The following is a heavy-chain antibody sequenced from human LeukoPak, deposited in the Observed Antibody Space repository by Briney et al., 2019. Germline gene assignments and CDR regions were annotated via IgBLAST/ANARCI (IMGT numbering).Heavy chain of an antibody. CDR2: ISITSSTI. J-gene: IGHJ4*02. CDR1: GLTFSSYD. Sequence: GGSLRLSCAASGLTFSSYDFHWVRQAPGKGLEWVSYISITSSTIYYADSVKGRFTISRDNAKNSLSLQMNSLRHEDTAVYYCARDVRFYFDYWGQGTLVTVSS. V-gene: IGHV3-48*02. CDR3: ARDVRFYFDY.